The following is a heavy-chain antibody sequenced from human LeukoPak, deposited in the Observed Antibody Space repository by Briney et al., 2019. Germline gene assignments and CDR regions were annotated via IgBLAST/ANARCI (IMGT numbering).Heavy chain of an antibody. D-gene: IGHD1-20*01. Sequence: SQTLSRTSAISGVSVSSISAAWNWIRQSPSRGLEWQGRAYYGSKWYNDYAVSMKSRITINPDTSQNQFSLQLNSVTPEDTAVYYCARDGVTGRERKGYYYYMDVWRKGTTVTVSS. CDR3: ARDGVTGRERKGYYYYMDV. CDR2: AYYGSKWYN. CDR1: GVSVSSISAA. V-gene: IGHV6-1*01. J-gene: IGHJ6*03.